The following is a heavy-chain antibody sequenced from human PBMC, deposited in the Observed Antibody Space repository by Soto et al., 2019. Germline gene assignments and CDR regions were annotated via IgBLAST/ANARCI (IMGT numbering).Heavy chain of an antibody. CDR2: ISDDGVSK. CDR1: GFTFSNYG. Sequence: GGSLRLSCAASGFTFSNYGIHWVRQAPGKGLEWVAVISDDGVSKYYADSVQGRFTISRGNSESAVFLQMNSLRPDDTALYFCARAYYFGSGTSYTLYYWGQGTQVTVSS. D-gene: IGHD3-10*01. J-gene: IGHJ4*02. CDR3: ARAYYFGSGTSYTLYY. V-gene: IGHV3-30*03.